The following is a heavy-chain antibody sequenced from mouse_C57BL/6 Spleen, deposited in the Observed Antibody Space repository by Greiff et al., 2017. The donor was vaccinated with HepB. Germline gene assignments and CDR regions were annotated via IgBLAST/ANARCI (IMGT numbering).Heavy chain of an antibody. J-gene: IGHJ4*01. CDR1: GYAFSSSW. Sequence: VKVVESGPELVKPGASVKISCKASGYAFSSSWMNWVKQRPGKGLEWIGRIYPGDGDTNYNGKFKGKATLTADKSSSTAYMQLSSLTSEDSAVYFCARYNAMDYWGQGTSVTVSS. V-gene: IGHV1-82*01. CDR2: IYPGDGDT. CDR3: ARYNAMDY.